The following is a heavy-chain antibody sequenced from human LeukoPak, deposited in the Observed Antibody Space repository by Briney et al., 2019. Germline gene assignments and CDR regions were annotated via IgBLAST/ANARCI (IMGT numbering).Heavy chain of an antibody. CDR2: IYASGST. CDR1: GGSISSYY. V-gene: IGHV4-4*07. J-gene: IGHJ4*02. D-gene: IGHD5/OR15-5a*01. Sequence: SETLSLTCAVSGGSISSYYWNWIRQPAGKGLEWIGRIYASGSTNNPSLTRRGTMSIDTSKNQFSLTLSSVTAADTAVYYCARDIGYSVINWGQGTLVTVSS. CDR3: ARDIGYSVIN.